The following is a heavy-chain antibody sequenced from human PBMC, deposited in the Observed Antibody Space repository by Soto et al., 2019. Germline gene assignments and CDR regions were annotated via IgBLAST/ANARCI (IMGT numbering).Heavy chain of an antibody. Sequence: SQPLSLTCVISGDSVSGNSAAWNWIRQSPSKGLEWLGRTYYRSKWYKDYDLSVKSRITINLDTSKNQISLQLNSVTPEDTAVYYWARGEVADYRPVFDDWGQGTLGTGSS. CDR1: GDSVSGNSAA. CDR3: ARGEVADYRPVFDD. D-gene: IGHD4-4*01. CDR2: TYYRSKWYK. V-gene: IGHV6-1*01. J-gene: IGHJ4*02.